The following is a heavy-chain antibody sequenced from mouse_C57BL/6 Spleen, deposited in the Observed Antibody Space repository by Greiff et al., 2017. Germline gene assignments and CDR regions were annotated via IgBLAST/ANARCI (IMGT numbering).Heavy chain of an antibody. J-gene: IGHJ3*01. V-gene: IGHV14-4*01. Sequence: EVQLQQSGAELVRPGASVKLSCTASGFNIKDDYMHWVKQRPEQGLEWIGWIDPENGATEYASKFQGKATITADTSSNTAYLQLSSLTSEDTAVYYCTTSYGPSWFAYWGQGTLVTVSA. CDR3: TTSYGPSWFAY. D-gene: IGHD1-1*02. CDR1: GFNIKDDY. CDR2: IDPENGAT.